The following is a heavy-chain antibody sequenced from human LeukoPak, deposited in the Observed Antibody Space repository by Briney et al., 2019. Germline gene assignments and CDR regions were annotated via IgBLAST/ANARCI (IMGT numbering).Heavy chain of an antibody. D-gene: IGHD1-26*01. CDR2: ISGSGGST. CDR1: GFTFSSYA. CDR3: ARSGSYNTYFDY. Sequence: GGSLRLSCAASGFTFSSYAMSWVRQAPGKGLEWVSAISGSGGSTYYADSVKGRFTISRDNSKNTLYPQMNSLRAEDTAVYYCARSGSYNTYFDYWGQGTLVTVSS. V-gene: IGHV3-23*01. J-gene: IGHJ4*02.